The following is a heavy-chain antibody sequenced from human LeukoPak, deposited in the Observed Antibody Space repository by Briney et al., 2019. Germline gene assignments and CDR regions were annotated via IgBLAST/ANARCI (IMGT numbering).Heavy chain of an antibody. CDR3: ARRGYCSSTSCYAPFDY. Sequence: GSLLLSCAASGFTFSSYWMSWVRQAPGKGLEWVANIKQDGSEKYYVDSVKGRFTISRDNAKNSLYLQMNSLRAEDTAVYYCARRGYCSSTSCYAPFDYWGQGTLVTVSS. D-gene: IGHD2-2*01. CDR1: GFTFSSYW. CDR2: IKQDGSEK. V-gene: IGHV3-7*01. J-gene: IGHJ4*02.